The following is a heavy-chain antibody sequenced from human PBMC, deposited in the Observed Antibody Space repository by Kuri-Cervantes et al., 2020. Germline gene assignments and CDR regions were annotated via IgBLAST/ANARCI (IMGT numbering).Heavy chain of an antibody. V-gene: IGHV3-30*03. Sequence: GESLKISCAASGFTFSSYGMHWVRQAPGKGLEWVAVISYDGSNKYYADSVKGRFTISRDNSKNTLYLQMNSLRAEDTAVYYCARASRLGDYDSSGYYWYFDLWGRGTLVTVSS. CDR2: ISYDGSNK. J-gene: IGHJ2*01. D-gene: IGHD3-22*01. CDR1: GFTFSSYG. CDR3: ARASRLGDYDSSGYYWYFDL.